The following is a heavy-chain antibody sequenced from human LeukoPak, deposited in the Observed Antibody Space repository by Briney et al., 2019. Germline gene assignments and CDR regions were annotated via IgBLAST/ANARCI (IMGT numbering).Heavy chain of an antibody. CDR2: ISYDGSNK. J-gene: IGHJ5*02. CDR1: GFTFSSYA. CDR3: ARDRNTIFGHYNWFDP. Sequence: GGSLRLSCAASGFTFSSYAMHWVRHAPGKGLEWVAVISYDGSNKYYADSVKGRFTISRDNAKNTLYLQMNSLRAEDTAVYYCARDRNTIFGHYNWFDPWGQGTLVTVSS. D-gene: IGHD3-3*01. V-gene: IGHV3-30*07.